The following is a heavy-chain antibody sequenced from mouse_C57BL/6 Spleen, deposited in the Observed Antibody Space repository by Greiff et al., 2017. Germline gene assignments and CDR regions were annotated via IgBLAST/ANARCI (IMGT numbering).Heavy chain of an antibody. J-gene: IGHJ4*01. CDR1: GYTFTNYW. Sequence: QVQLQQSGAELVRPGTSVKMSCKASGYTFTNYWIGWAKQRPGHGLEWIGDIYPGGGYTNYNEKFKGKATLTADKSSSRAYMQFSSLTSEDSAIYYCARRPVWVRLVSYAMDYWGQGTSVTVSS. D-gene: IGHD2-14*01. CDR2: IYPGGGYT. V-gene: IGHV1-63*01. CDR3: ARRPVWVRLVSYAMDY.